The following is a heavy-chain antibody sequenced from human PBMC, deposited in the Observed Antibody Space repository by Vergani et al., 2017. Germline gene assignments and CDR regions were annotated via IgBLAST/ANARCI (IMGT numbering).Heavy chain of an antibody. CDR2: ISYDGSNK. D-gene: IGHD3/OR15-3a*01. V-gene: IGHV3-30*03. Sequence: QVQLVESGGGVVQPGRSLRLSCAASGFPFSSYGMHWVRQAPGKGLEWVSVISYDGSNKYYADSVKGRFTISRDNSKNTLYLQMNSLRAEDTAVYYCARGTGGYYYYMDVWGK. J-gene: IGHJ6*03. CDR3: ARGTGGYYYYMDV. CDR1: GFPFSSYG.